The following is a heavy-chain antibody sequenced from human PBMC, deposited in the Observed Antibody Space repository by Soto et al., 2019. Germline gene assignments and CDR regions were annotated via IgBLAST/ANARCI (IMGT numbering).Heavy chain of an antibody. CDR1: GGSFGGYY. J-gene: IGHJ6*02. CDR3: ARGSLWFGELWNV. D-gene: IGHD3-10*01. Sequence: SETLSLTCAVYGGSFGGYYWSWIRQPPGKGLEWIGEINHSGSTNYNPSLKSRVTISVDTSKNQFSLKLSSVTAADTAVYYCARGSLWFGELWNVWGQGTTVTASS. V-gene: IGHV4-34*01. CDR2: INHSGST.